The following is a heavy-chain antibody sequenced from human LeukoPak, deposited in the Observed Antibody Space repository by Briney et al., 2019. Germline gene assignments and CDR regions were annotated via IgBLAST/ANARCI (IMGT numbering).Heavy chain of an antibody. D-gene: IGHD4-23*01. V-gene: IGHV4-30-2*01. CDR2: IYHSGST. Sequence: SETLSLTCAVYGGSFSGYSWSWIRQPPGKGLEWIGYIYHSGSTYYNPSLKSRVTISVDRSKNQFSLKLSSVTAADTAVYYCARGDYGGNSGAFDIWGQGTMVTVSS. CDR1: GGSFSGYS. J-gene: IGHJ3*02. CDR3: ARGDYGGNSGAFDI.